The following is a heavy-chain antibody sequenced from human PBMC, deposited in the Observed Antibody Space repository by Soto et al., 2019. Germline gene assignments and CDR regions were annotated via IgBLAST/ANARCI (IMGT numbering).Heavy chain of an antibody. CDR2: MIYRGTA. V-gene: IGHV4-59*01. J-gene: IGHJ4*02. CDR1: GPSITSYY. CDR3: ARYDFVAYYFDL. Sequence: PSETLSLTCSVSGPSITSYYWSWIRRPPGMGLEWIGYMIYRGTANYNPSLKSRVTISVDTSKNQFSLNLSSVSTADTAMYFCARYDFVAYYFDLWGPGTLVTVSS. D-gene: IGHD3-3*01.